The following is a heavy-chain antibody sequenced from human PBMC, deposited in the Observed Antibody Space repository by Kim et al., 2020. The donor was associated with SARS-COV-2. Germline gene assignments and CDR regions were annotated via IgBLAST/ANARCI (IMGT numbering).Heavy chain of an antibody. J-gene: IGHJ4*02. V-gene: IGHV6-1*01. Sequence: AVSVKSRITTNPDTSKNHFSLQLNSVTPEDTAVYYCAREGRIAVAGPFDYWGQGTLVTVSS. CDR3: AREGRIAVAGPFDY. D-gene: IGHD6-19*01.